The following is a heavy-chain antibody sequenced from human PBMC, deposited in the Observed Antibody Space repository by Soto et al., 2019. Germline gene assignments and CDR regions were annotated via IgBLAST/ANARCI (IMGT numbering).Heavy chain of an antibody. D-gene: IGHD3-22*01. Sequence: QVQLVQSGAEVKKPGSSVKVSCKASGGTFSTYTITWVRQAPGQGLEWMGRIIPIIGIINYARKFQGRVTLTAAXSXGXXYMELTRLRSDDTAVYYCAGDPDSHYNDSHASSYPWGQGTLVTVSS. CDR3: AGDPDSHYNDSHASSYP. V-gene: IGHV1-69*08. CDR2: IIPIIGII. J-gene: IGHJ5*02. CDR1: GGTFSTYT.